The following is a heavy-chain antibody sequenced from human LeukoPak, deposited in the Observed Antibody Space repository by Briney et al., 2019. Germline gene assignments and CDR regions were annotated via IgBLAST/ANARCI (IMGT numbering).Heavy chain of an antibody. CDR1: GYTFTSYA. Sequence: GASVKVSCKASGYTFTSYAMHWVRQAPGQRLEWMGWINAGNGNTKYSQKFQGRVTITRDISASTAYMELSSLRSEDTAVYYCARDDSSGYFPFDYWGQGTLVTVSS. J-gene: IGHJ4*02. D-gene: IGHD3-22*01. CDR2: INAGNGNT. CDR3: ARDDSSGYFPFDY. V-gene: IGHV1-3*01.